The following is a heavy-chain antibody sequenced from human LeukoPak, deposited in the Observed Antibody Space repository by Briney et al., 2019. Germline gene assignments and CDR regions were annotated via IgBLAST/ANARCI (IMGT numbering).Heavy chain of an antibody. CDR2: INQDGSDK. Sequence: GGSLRLSCVVSGLTSTTYWMNWVRQAPGKGLEWVANINQDGSDKHYVGSVKGRFSVSGDYAKKSLYLQMNNLRDDDTAVYHCAVGSGWLSDSWSQGALVTVSS. V-gene: IGHV3-7*03. D-gene: IGHD6-19*01. CDR1: GLTSTTYW. CDR3: AVGSGWLSDS. J-gene: IGHJ4*02.